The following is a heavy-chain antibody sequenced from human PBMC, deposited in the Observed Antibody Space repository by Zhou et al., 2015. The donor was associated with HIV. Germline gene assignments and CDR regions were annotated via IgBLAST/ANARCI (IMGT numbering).Heavy chain of an antibody. J-gene: IGHJ3*02. Sequence: QEQLVQSGAELKKPGASVKVSCKASGYAFTGYYLHWVRQAPGQGLEWMGWINPHSGGTDYAQKFQDRVTMTRDTSISTAYMELTRLRYDDTAVYYCASAIVGATRRALDIWGQGDTGHRLF. D-gene: IGHD1-26*01. CDR3: ASAIVGATRRALDI. V-gene: IGHV1-2*02. CDR1: GYAFTGYY. CDR2: INPHSGGT.